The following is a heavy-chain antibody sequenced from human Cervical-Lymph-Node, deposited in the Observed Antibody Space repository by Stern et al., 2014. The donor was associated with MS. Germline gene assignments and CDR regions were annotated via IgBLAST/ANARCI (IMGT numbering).Heavy chain of an antibody. D-gene: IGHD3-10*01. CDR1: GFSLTSSGMS. V-gene: IGHV2-70*11. Sequence: ESGPALVKRTQTLTLTCSFSGFSLTSSGMSVSWIRQPPGKALEWLARIDWDDGKYYSTSLETRVTISKDPPENQVVLTVANMGPIDTGTYYCARTALGAWLYFDYWGRGALIPVSP. CDR3: ARTALGAWLYFDY. J-gene: IGHJ4*02. CDR2: IDWDDGK.